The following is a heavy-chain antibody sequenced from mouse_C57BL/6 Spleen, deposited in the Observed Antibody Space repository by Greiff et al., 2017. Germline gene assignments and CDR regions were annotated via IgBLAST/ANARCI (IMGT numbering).Heavy chain of an antibody. J-gene: IGHJ3*01. V-gene: IGHV1-15*01. CDR2: IDPETGGT. D-gene: IGHD2-5*01. CDR3: TRTGYSNYVWFAY. CDR1: GYTFTDSE. Sequence: VQLQQSGAELVRPGASVTLSCKASGYTFTDSEMPWVKQTPVHGLEWIGAIDPETGGTAYNQKFKGKAILTADKSSSTAYMELRSLTSEDSAVYYCTRTGYSNYVWFAYWGQGTLVTVSA.